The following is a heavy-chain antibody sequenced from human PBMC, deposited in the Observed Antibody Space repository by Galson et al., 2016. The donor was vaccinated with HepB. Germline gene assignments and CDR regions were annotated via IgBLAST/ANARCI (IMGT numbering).Heavy chain of an antibody. CDR1: GYTLTSYG. D-gene: IGHD3-9*01. CDR2: INTYNGNT. CDR3: ARCERRTPYYEILTGYSHFDY. V-gene: IGHV1-18*01. Sequence: SVKVSCKASGYTLTSYGISWVRQAPGQGLEWMGWINTYNGNTNFAQRFQDRVTMTTDTSANTAYMELRSLRSDDTAVYYCARCERRTPYYEILTGYSHFDYWGRGTLVTVSS. J-gene: IGHJ4*02.